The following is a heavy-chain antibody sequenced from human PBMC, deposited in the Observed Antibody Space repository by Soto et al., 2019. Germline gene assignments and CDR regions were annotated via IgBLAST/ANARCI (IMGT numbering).Heavy chain of an antibody. Sequence: PGGSLRLSCAASGFTFSNFWMSWVRQAPGKGLEWVANIKEDGSEKYYVDSVKGRFTISRDNAENSVFLQMNSLRADDTDVYYCARDNDYWGQGTLVTVSS. CDR3: ARDNDY. CDR1: GFTFSNFW. CDR2: IKEDGSEK. V-gene: IGHV3-7*01. J-gene: IGHJ4*02.